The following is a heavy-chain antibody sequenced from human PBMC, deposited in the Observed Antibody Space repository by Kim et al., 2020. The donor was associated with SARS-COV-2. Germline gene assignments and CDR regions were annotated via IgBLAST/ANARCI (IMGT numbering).Heavy chain of an antibody. V-gene: IGHV4-39*01. D-gene: IGHD2-8*01. CDR2: IYYSGST. CDR3: AAEDIVLGGV. J-gene: IGHJ6*02. Sequence: SETLSLTCTVSGGSISSSSYYWGWIRQPPGKGLEWIGSIYYSGSTYYNPSLKSRVTISVDTSKNQFSLKLSSVTAADTAVYYCAAEDIVLGGVWGQGTTVTVSS. CDR1: GGSISSSSYY.